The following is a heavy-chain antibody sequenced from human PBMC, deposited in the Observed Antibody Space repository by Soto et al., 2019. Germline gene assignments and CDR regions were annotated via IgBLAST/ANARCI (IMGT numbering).Heavy chain of an antibody. CDR1: GFTFSSYA. CDR3: ARGGEYYFDY. V-gene: IGHV3-30-3*01. J-gene: IGHJ4*02. Sequence: QVQLVESGGGVVQPGRSLRLSCAASGFTFSSYAMHWVRQAPGKGLEWVAVISYDGSNKYYADSVKGRFTISRDNSKNALYLLMNSLRAEDTAVYYCARGGEYYFDYWGQGTLVTVSS. CDR2: ISYDGSNK.